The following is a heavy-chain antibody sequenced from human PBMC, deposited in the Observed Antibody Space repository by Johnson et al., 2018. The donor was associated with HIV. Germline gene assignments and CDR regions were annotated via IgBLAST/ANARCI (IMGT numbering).Heavy chain of an antibody. CDR2: ISYDGSNK. D-gene: IGHD3-10*01. J-gene: IGHJ3*02. Sequence: QVQLVESGGGVVQPGRSLRLSCAASGFTFSSYAMHWVRQAPGKGLEWVAVISYDGSNKYYADSMKGRFTISRDNSKNTLYLQMNSLIPEDTAVYYCCYGSGTYDGPAFDICGQGTVVIVSS. CDR1: GFTFSSYA. CDR3: CYGSGTYDGPAFDI. V-gene: IGHV3-30*04.